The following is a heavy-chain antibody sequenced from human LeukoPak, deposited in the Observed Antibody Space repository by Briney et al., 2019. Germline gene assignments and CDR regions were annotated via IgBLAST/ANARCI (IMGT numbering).Heavy chain of an antibody. J-gene: IGHJ4*02. Sequence: GESLKTSCKGSGYSFTTYWIGWVRQMPGKGLESMGIIYPSDSDIKYNPSFQGQVTISADKSISTAYLRWSSLKTSDTAMYYCVRLDSSGWYYFDYWGQGTLVTVSS. CDR2: IYPSDSDI. V-gene: IGHV5-51*01. CDR1: GYSFTTYW. D-gene: IGHD6-19*01. CDR3: VRLDSSGWYYFDY.